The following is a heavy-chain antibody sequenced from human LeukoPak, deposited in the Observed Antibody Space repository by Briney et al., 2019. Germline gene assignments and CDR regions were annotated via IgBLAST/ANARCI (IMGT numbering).Heavy chain of an antibody. J-gene: IGHJ4*02. CDR2: ISSSSSYI. V-gene: IGHV3-21*01. CDR3: ARELTGTKSFDY. D-gene: IGHD1-7*01. CDR1: GFTFSSYS. Sequence: GGSLRLSCAASGFTFSSYSMNWVRQAPGKGLEWVSSISSSSSYIYYADSVKGRFTISRDNAKNSLYLQMNSLRAEDTAVYYCARELTGTKSFDYWGQGTLVTVSS.